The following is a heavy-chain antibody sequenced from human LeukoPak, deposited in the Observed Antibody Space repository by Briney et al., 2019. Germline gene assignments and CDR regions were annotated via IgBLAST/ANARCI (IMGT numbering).Heavy chain of an antibody. CDR2: ISSSSSYI. J-gene: IGHJ4*02. V-gene: IGHV3-21*01. D-gene: IGHD3-3*01. Sequence: GGSLRLSCAAPGFTFSSYSMNWVRQAPGRGLEWVSSISSSSSYIYYADSVKGRFTISRDNAKNSLYLQMNSLRAEDTAVYYCARDHYDFWSGYSYYFDYWGQGTLVTVSS. CDR3: ARDHYDFWSGYSYYFDY. CDR1: GFTFSSYS.